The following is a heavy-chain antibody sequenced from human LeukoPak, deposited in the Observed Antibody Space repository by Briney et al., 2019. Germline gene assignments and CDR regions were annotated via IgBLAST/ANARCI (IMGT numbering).Heavy chain of an antibody. Sequence: ASVKVPCKVSGYTVTELSMHWVRQAPGKGLEWMGGFDPEDGETIYAQKFQGRVTMTEDTSTDTAYMELSSLRSEDTAVYYCAADGLRYPDPYYFDYWGQGTLVTVSS. D-gene: IGHD3-9*01. CDR3: AADGLRYPDPYYFDY. CDR1: GYTVTELS. J-gene: IGHJ4*02. CDR2: FDPEDGET. V-gene: IGHV1-24*01.